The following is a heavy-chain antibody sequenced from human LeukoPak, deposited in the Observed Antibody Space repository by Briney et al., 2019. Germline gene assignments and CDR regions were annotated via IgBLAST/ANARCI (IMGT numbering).Heavy chain of an antibody. D-gene: IGHD2-2*01. CDR3: AREEVVPAAIKGYYYYMDV. J-gene: IGHJ6*03. CDR2: IYYSGST. V-gene: IGHV4-59*01. Sequence: SETLSLTCTVSGGSISSYYWSWIRQPPGKGLEWIGYIYYSGSTNYNPSLKSRVTISVDTSKNQFSLKLSSVTAADPAVYYCAREEVVPAAIKGYYYYMDVWGKGTTVTVSS. CDR1: GGSISSYY.